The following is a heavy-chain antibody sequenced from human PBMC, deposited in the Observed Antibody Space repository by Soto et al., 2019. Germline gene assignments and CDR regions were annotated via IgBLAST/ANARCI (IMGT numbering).Heavy chain of an antibody. CDR2: ISPYNSHNGDT. Sequence: ASVKVSCKTSGYTFNNYGINWVRQAPGQGLEWVGWISPYNSHNGDTKYEQMVQDRVTMTIDTSTTTAYMELRNLRSDDTAVYYCARSKLERGEVGYYGMDVWGQGTTVTVSS. CDR3: ARSKLERGEVGYYGMDV. J-gene: IGHJ6*02. V-gene: IGHV1-18*04. D-gene: IGHD1-1*01. CDR1: GYTFNNYG.